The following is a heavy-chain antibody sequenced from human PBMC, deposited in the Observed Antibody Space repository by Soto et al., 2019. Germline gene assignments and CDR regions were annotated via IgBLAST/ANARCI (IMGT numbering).Heavy chain of an antibody. J-gene: IGHJ4*02. CDR3: AKDSAYSSSGFDY. CDR1: GFSFNNYG. CDR2: ISYDGGNK. D-gene: IGHD6-13*01. Sequence: XGSLILSCAASGFSFNNYGMHWVRQAPGKGLEWVAVISYDGGNKNYADSVKGRFTISRDNSKNTFFLQMNSLRADDTAVYYCAKDSAYSSSGFDYWGQGTLVTVSS. V-gene: IGHV3-30*18.